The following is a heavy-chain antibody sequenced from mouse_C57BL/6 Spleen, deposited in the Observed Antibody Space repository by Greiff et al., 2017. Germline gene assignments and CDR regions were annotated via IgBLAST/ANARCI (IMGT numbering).Heavy chain of an antibody. CDR1: GYAFSSSW. V-gene: IGHV1-82*01. J-gene: IGHJ4*01. CDR3: ANDYYGSSYGPPYYAMDY. D-gene: IGHD1-1*01. Sequence: VQLQQSGPELVKPGASVKISCKASGYAFSSSWMNWVKQRPGKGLEWIGRIYPGDGDTNYNGKFKGKATLTADKSSSTAYMQLSSLTSEDSAVYFCANDYYGSSYGPPYYAMDYWGQGTSVTVSS. CDR2: IYPGDGDT.